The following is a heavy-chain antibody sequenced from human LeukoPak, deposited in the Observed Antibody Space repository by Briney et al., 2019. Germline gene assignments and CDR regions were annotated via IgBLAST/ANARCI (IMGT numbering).Heavy chain of an antibody. V-gene: IGHV3-64D*06. CDR1: GFTFSSYA. D-gene: IGHD3-9*01. Sequence: PGGSLRLSCSASGFTFSSYAMHWVRQAPGKGLEYVSAISSNGGSTYYADSVKGRFTISRDNSKTTLYLQMSSLRAEDTAVYYCVKDSDLVLTGYLFDYWGQGTLVTVSS. CDR3: VKDSDLVLTGYLFDY. CDR2: ISSNGGST. J-gene: IGHJ4*02.